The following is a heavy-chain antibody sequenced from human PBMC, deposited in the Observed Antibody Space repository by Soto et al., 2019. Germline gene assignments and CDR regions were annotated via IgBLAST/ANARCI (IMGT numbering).Heavy chain of an antibody. J-gene: IGHJ6*02. CDR2: IYYNGNT. D-gene: IGHD3-10*01. CDR3: ARDRGGIRPEYYGVDV. V-gene: IGHV4-30-4*01. CDR1: GASIRSPDYY. Sequence: PSETLSLTCTVSGASIRSPDYYWSWIRQPPGKGLEWVGHIYYNGNTYDNPSLKSRLTISVDTSKNQFSLKLTSVTAADTAVYYCARDRGGIRPEYYGVDVWGQGTTVTVSS.